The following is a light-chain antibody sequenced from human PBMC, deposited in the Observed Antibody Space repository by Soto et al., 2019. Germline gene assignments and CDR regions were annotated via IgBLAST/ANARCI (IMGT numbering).Light chain of an antibody. V-gene: IGLV2-23*02. CDR2: EVS. J-gene: IGLJ3*02. CDR3: RSFARSTVSLV. CDR1: ASDIGSYDL. Sequence: QSALTQPASVSGSPGQSITMSCTGTASDIGSYDLVSWYQQHPGKAPKLIIFEVSQRPSGVSGRFSGSKSGTTAALTISGLQAEDEAHYYCRSFARSTVSLVFGGGTKVTVL.